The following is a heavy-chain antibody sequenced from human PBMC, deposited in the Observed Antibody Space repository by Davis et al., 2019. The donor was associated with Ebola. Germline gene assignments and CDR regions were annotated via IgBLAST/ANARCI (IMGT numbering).Heavy chain of an antibody. J-gene: IGHJ6*02. CDR2: INAGNGNT. CDR3: ARDPGVTTGWYYYGMDV. CDR1: GYTFTSYA. D-gene: IGHD4-11*01. Sequence: ASVKVSCKASGYTFTSYAMHWVRQAPGQRLEWMGWINAGNGNTKYSQKFQGRVTITRDTSASTAYMELSSLRSEDTAVYYCARDPGVTTGWYYYGMDVWGQGTTVTVSS. V-gene: IGHV1-3*01.